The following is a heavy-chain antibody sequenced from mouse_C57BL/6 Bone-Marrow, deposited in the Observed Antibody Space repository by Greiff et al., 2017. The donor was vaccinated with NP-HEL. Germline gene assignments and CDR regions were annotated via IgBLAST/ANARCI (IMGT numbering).Heavy chain of an antibody. CDR1: GYTFTSYW. Sequence: VQLQQPGAELVRPGTSVKLSCKASGYTFTSYWMHWVKQRPGQGLEWIGVIDPSDSYTNYNQKFTGKATLTVDTSSSTAYMQLSSLTSEDSAVYYCAIYYYGSSSWFAYWGQGTLVTVSA. J-gene: IGHJ3*01. D-gene: IGHD1-1*01. CDR3: AIYYYGSSSWFAY. V-gene: IGHV1-59*01. CDR2: IDPSDSYT.